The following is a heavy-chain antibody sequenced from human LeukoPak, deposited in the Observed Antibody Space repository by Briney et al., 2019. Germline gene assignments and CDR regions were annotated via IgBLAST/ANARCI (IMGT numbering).Heavy chain of an antibody. Sequence: PSETLSLTCAVYGGSFSGYYWSWIRQPPGKGLEWIGRIYTSGSTNYNPSLKSRVTISVDTSKNQFSQKLSSVTAADTAVYYCAREAAAAGWFDPWGQGTLVTVSS. CDR3: AREAAAAGWFDP. CDR1: GGSFSGYY. J-gene: IGHJ5*02. D-gene: IGHD6-13*01. V-gene: IGHV4-4*08. CDR2: IYTSGST.